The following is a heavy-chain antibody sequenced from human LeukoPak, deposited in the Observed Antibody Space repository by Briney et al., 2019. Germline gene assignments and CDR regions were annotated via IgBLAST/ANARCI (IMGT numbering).Heavy chain of an antibody. Sequence: GGSLRLSCAASGFTFSTYAMSWVRQAPGKGLEWVSSNSSSSSYIYYADSVKGRFTISRDNAKNSLYLQMNSLRAEDTAVYYCARDHGYYDILTGYDYWGQGTLVTVSS. D-gene: IGHD3-9*01. V-gene: IGHV3-21*01. CDR3: ARDHGYYDILTGYDY. CDR2: NSSSSSYI. CDR1: GFTFSTYA. J-gene: IGHJ4*02.